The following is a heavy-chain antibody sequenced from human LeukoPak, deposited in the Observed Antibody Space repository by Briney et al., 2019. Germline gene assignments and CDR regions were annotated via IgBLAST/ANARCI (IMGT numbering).Heavy chain of an antibody. Sequence: PGGSLRLSCAASGFTFSNSWMNWVRQAPGKGLEWLANIKGDGNQKNYMDSVKGRFVIFRDNAKNLLYLQMNSLKAEDTAVYYCMTNCGGDCWGQGTLVTVSS. CDR2: IKGDGNQK. CDR3: MTNCGGDC. J-gene: IGHJ4*02. V-gene: IGHV3-7*01. D-gene: IGHD2-8*01. CDR1: GFTFSNSW.